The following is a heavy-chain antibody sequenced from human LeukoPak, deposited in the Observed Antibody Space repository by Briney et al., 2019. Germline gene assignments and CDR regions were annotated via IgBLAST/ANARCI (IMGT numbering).Heavy chain of an antibody. D-gene: IGHD1-26*01. CDR1: RYAFHDYY. J-gene: IGHJ4*02. CDR2: IFPHNDDT. V-gene: IGHV1-2*02. CDR3: ARSGTYYHLGY. Sequence: ASMTDSCQASRYAFHDYYLHWVRPAPGQGLEGVGWIFPHNDDTKYAQKFQGRVTMTRDTSISTAYMELSRLTSDDTAVYFCARSGTYYHLGYWGQGTLVTVSS.